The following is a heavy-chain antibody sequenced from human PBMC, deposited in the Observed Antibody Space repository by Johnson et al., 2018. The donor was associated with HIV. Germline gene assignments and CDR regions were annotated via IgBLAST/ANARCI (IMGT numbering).Heavy chain of an antibody. J-gene: IGHJ3*02. CDR3: ARLNAGRSYRAYDAFDI. CDR1: GFTFSDYY. D-gene: IGHD1-26*01. V-gene: IGHV3-11*04. CDR2: ISSSGSTI. Sequence: QMLLVESGGGLVKPGGSLRLSCAASGFTFSDYYMSWIRQAPGKGLEWVSYISSSGSTIYYADSVKGRFTISRDNAKNSLYLQMNSLRAEDTAVYSCARLNAGRSYRAYDAFDIWGQGTMGTVSS.